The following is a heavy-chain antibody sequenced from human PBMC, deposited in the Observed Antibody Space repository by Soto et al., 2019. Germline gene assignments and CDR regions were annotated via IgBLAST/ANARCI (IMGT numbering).Heavy chain of an antibody. V-gene: IGHV4-61*01. Sequence: QVLLRESGPGLVKPSETLSLTCAVSGVSVNTSTYFWTWIRQTPANGLEWIGYVSNRGTLKYNPSLESRVVNSRDTINLQFSLTLASVTAADTAVYYCAREFFSYAYPDAFDLWGQGTVVIVSP. CDR2: VSNRGTL. CDR1: GVSVNTSTYF. CDR3: AREFFSYAYPDAFDL. J-gene: IGHJ3*01. D-gene: IGHD2-2*01.